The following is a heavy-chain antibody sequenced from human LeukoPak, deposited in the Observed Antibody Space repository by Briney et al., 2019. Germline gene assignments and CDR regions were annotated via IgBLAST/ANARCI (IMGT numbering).Heavy chain of an antibody. Sequence: GGSLRLSCAASGFTFSNYGMHWARQAPGKGLEWVAFIGFDGSDHSYADSVKGRFTISRDNSKNTLYLQMNSLRAEDTAVYYCAKDSFWYFDYWGQGTLVTVSS. J-gene: IGHJ4*02. V-gene: IGHV3-30*02. CDR2: IGFDGSDH. CDR1: GFTFSNYG. CDR3: AKDSFWYFDY.